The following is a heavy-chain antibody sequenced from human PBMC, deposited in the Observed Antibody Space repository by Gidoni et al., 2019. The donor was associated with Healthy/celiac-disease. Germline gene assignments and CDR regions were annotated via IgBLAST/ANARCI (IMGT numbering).Heavy chain of an antibody. D-gene: IGHD3-16*01. CDR1: GGTFSSYA. J-gene: IGHJ4*02. CDR2: IIPIFGTA. V-gene: IGHV1-69*01. CDR3: ARAGGGGGFDY. Sequence: QVQLVQSGAEVKKPGSSVKVSCKASGGTFSSYAISWVRQAPGQGLEWMGGIIPIFGTANYPHEFQGRVTITADEPTSTADRELSSLRSEDTAVYYGARAGGGGGFDYWGQGTLVTVSS.